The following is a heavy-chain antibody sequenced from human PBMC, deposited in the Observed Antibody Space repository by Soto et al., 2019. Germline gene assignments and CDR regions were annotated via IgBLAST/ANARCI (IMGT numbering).Heavy chain of an antibody. CDR2: ISSSSSYI. J-gene: IGHJ6*02. V-gene: IGHV3-21*01. D-gene: IGHD6-13*01. Sequence: PGGSLSLSCAASGFTFSSYSMNWVRQAPGKGLEWVSSISSSSSYIYYADSVKGQFTISRDNAKNSLYLQMNSLRAEDTAVYYCARERQSIIAAAGTSRGMDVWGQGTTVTVSS. CDR1: GFTFSSYS. CDR3: ARERQSIIAAAGTSRGMDV.